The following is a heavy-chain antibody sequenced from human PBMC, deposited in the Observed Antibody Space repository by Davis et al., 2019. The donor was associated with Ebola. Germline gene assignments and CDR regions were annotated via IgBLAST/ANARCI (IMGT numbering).Heavy chain of an antibody. CDR3: ARDDRPTVTTFWYYYGMDV. CDR2: IIPIFGTA. V-gene: IGHV1-69*13. CDR1: GGTFSSYA. J-gene: IGHJ6*02. D-gene: IGHD4-17*01. Sequence: SVKVSCKASGGTFSSYAISWVRQAPGQGLEWMGGIIPIFGTANYAQKFQGRVTITADESTSTAYMELSSLRSEDTAVYYCARDDRPTVTTFWYYYGMDVWGQGTTVTVSS.